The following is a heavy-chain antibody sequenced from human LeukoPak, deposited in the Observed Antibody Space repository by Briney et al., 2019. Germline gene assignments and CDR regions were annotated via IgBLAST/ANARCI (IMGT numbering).Heavy chain of an antibody. J-gene: IGHJ4*02. D-gene: IGHD4/OR15-4a*01. V-gene: IGHV4-61*02. CDR3: ARHSVLLTIDY. CDR1: GGSISSGSYY. CDR2: IYTSGST. Sequence: RSSETLSLTCTVSGGSISSGSYYWSWIRQPAGKGLEWIGRIYTSGSTNYNPSLKSRVTISVDTSKNQFSLKLSSVTAADTAVYYCARHSVLLTIDYWGQGTLVTVSS.